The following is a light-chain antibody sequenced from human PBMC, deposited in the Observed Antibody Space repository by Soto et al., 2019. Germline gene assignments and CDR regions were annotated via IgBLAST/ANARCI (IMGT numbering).Light chain of an antibody. CDR1: QSVSSN. J-gene: IGKJ4*01. CDR3: QQYNNCPVT. V-gene: IGKV3-15*01. Sequence: EIVMTQPPATLSVSPGERATLSCRASQSVSSNLAWYQQRPGQAPRLLIYGACTRATGIQARFSGSGFGTEFTLTISSLQSEDFAVYYCQQYNNCPVTFGGGTNVEIK. CDR2: GAC.